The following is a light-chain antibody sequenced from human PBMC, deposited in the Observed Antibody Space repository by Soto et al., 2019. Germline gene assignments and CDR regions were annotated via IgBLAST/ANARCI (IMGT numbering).Light chain of an antibody. J-gene: IGLJ3*02. CDR1: SSNIGINT. V-gene: IGLV1-44*01. CDR2: SNN. Sequence: QAVVTQPPSASGTPGQRVTISCSGSSSNIGINTVNWYQQLPGTAPKLLIYSNNQRPSGVSDRFSGSRSGTSASLAISGLRSDDEADYYCVSWDNSLRGRVFGGGTKLTVL. CDR3: VSWDNSLRGRV.